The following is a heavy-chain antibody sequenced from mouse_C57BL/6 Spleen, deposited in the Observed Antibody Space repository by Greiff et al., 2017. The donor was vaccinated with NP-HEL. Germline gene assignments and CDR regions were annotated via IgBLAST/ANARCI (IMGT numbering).Heavy chain of an antibody. CDR3: ASITTVVVPFDY. Sequence: VQLKQPGTELVKPGASVKLSCKASGYTFTSYWMHWVKQRPGQGLEWIGNINPSNGGTNYNEKFKSKATLTVDKSSSTAYMQLSSLTSEDSAVYYCASITTVVVPFDYWGQGTTLTVSS. CDR1: GYTFTSYW. V-gene: IGHV1-53*01. J-gene: IGHJ2*01. D-gene: IGHD1-1*01. CDR2: INPSNGGT.